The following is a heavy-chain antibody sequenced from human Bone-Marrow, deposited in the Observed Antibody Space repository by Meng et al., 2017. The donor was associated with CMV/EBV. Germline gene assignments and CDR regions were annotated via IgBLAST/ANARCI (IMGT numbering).Heavy chain of an antibody. J-gene: IGHJ6*02. CDR1: GYTFTSYD. Sequence: ASVKVSCKASGYTFTSYDINWVRQATGQGLEWMGWMNPNSGNTGYAQKFQGRVTMTRNNSISTAYMELSSLRSEDTAVYYCARRIAAAGNYFYYYYYGMDVWGQGTTVTVSS. CDR2: MNPNSGNT. D-gene: IGHD6-13*01. CDR3: ARRIAAAGNYFYYYYYGMDV. V-gene: IGHV1-8*01.